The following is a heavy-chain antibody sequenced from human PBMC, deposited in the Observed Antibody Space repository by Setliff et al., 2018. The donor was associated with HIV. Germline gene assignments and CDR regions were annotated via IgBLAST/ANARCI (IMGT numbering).Heavy chain of an antibody. V-gene: IGHV3-30*01. D-gene: IGHD3-10*01. J-gene: IGHJ6*02. Sequence: GGSLRLSCTASGFTLADYALSWVRQAPGKGLEWVAVISYDGSNKYYADSVKGRFTISRDNSKNTLYLQMNSLRAEDTAVYYCARSVIGYYYYGMDVWGQGTLVTVSS. CDR1: GFTLADYA. CDR3: ARSVIGYYYYGMDV. CDR2: ISYDGSNK.